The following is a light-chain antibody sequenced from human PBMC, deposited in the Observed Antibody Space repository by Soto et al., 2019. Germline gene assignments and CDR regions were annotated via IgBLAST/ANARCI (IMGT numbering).Light chain of an antibody. CDR2: GAS. CDR3: QQYGSSPYT. V-gene: IGKV3-20*01. J-gene: IGKJ2*01. CDR1: QSVSSSY. Sequence: EIVLTQSPGTLSLSPGERATLSCRASQSVSSSYLAWYQQKPGQAPRLLIYGASSRATAIPDRFSGSGSGTDFTLTISRLEPADFAVYYCQQYGSSPYTFGQGTKLEIK.